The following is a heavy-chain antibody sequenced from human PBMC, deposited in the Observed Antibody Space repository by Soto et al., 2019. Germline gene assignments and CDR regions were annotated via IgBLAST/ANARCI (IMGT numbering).Heavy chain of an antibody. CDR2: IYYSGST. J-gene: IGHJ4*02. Sequence: SETLSLTCTVSGGSISSSSYYWGWIRQPPGKGLEWIGSIYYSGSTYYNPSLKSRVTISVDTSKNQFSLKLSSVTAADTAVYYCARNNRYSGTTLADWGQGTLVTVYS. CDR3: ARNNRYSGTTLAD. V-gene: IGHV4-39*01. D-gene: IGHD1-26*01. CDR1: GGSISSSSYY.